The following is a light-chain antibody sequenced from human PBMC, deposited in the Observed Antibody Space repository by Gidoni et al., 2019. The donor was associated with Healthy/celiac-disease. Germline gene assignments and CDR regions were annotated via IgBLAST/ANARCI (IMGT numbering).Light chain of an antibody. V-gene: IGKV3-11*01. CDR1: QSVSSY. J-gene: IGKJ5*01. Sequence: DIVFTPSPATLSLSPGERATLSCRASQSVSSYLAWYQQKPGQAPRLLIYDASNRATGIPARCSGSGSGTDFTLTISSLEPEDFAVYYCQQRSNWPRPITFGQGTRLEIK. CDR2: DAS. CDR3: QQRSNWPRPIT.